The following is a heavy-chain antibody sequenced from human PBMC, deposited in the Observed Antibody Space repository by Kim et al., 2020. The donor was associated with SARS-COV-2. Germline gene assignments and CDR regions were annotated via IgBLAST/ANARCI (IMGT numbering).Heavy chain of an antibody. V-gene: IGHV3-23*01. Sequence: YYADAGKGRFTLYRDNSKNTVYLQRNNLRAEDTALYYCAKNAWTGTPYYDDWGQGTLVTVSS. J-gene: IGHJ4*02. CDR3: AKNAWTGTPYYDD. D-gene: IGHD5-12*01.